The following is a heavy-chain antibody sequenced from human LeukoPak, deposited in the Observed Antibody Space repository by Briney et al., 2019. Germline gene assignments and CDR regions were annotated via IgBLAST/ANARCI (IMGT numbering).Heavy chain of an antibody. CDR2: FDPEDGET. CDR3: ATSIFGGYYFDY. Sequence: ASVKVSCKVSGYTLTELSMHWVRQAPGKGLEWMGGFDPEDGETIYAQKFQGRVTMTEDTSTDTAYMELSSLRSEDTAVYYCATSIFGGYYFDYWGQGTLVTVS. D-gene: IGHD3-3*01. CDR1: GYTLTELS. J-gene: IGHJ4*02. V-gene: IGHV1-24*01.